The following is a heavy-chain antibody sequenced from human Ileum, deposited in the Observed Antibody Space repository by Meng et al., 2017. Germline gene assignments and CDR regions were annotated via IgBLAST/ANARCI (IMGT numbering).Heavy chain of an antibody. D-gene: IGHD3/OR15-3a*01. J-gene: IGHJ3*01. V-gene: IGHV3-72*01. CDR1: GFTFSDHY. CDR3: TRDGRVAVPGGYDAFDF. CDR2: SRNKAKSYST. Sequence: GGSLRLSCAASGFTFSDHYIDWVRQAPGKGLEWVGRSRNKAKSYSTEYAASVKGSFTVSRDDSKNTVNLQMNSLKTEDTAVYYCTRDGRVAVPGGYDAFDFWGQGTMVTVSS.